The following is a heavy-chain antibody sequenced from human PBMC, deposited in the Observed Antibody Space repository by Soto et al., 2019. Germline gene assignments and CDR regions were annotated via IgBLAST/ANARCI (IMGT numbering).Heavy chain of an antibody. CDR3: AREEGGGYDHRWFDP. D-gene: IGHD5-12*01. CDR2: IYYSGGT. V-gene: IGHV4-31*11. J-gene: IGHJ5*02. CDR1: GGSISSGAYY. Sequence: QVQLQESGPGLVKPSQTLSLTCAVSGGSISSGAYYWSWIRQHPGKGLEWIGYIYYSGGTYYNPSLKRRVTISADTSKNQFSLKLSSVTAADTAVYYCAREEGGGYDHRWFDPWGQGTLVTVSS.